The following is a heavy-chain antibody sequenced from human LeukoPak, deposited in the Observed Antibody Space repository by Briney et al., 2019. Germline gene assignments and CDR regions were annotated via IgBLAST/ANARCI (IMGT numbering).Heavy chain of an antibody. Sequence: ASVKVSCKASGYTFTNYAMNWVRQAPGQGLEWMGWINTNTGNPTYAQGFTGRFVFSLDTSVSTAYLQISSLKAEDTAVYYCARSLPVLRFLEWLSDTMDVWGKGTTVTVSS. CDR1: GYTFTNYA. V-gene: IGHV7-4-1*02. CDR3: ARSLPVLRFLEWLSDTMDV. CDR2: INTNTGNP. J-gene: IGHJ6*03. D-gene: IGHD3-3*01.